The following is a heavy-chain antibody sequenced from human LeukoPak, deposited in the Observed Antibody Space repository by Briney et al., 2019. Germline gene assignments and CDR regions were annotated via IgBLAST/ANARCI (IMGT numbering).Heavy chain of an antibody. V-gene: IGHV3-23*01. CDR2: ISGSGSDT. Sequence: GGSLRLSCEASGFTFSSYAMSWVRQAPGKGLEWVSSISGSGSDTHCADSVKGRFTIPRDNSKNTLYVQMNSLRGEDTAVYYCATTGSDYYDSSGYYFDYWGQGTLVTVSS. CDR1: GFTFSSYA. J-gene: IGHJ4*02. D-gene: IGHD3-22*01. CDR3: ATTGSDYYDSSGYYFDY.